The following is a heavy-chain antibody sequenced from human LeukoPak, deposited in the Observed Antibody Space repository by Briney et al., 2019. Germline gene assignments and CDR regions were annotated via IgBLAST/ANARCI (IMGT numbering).Heavy chain of an antibody. CDR2: MNPNSGNT. Sequence: VASVKVSCKASGYTFTSYDINWVRQATGQGREWMGWMNPNSGNTGYAQKFQGRVTMTRNTSISTAYMGLSSLRSEDTAVYYCARWPVTTGSFDYWGQGTLVTVSS. J-gene: IGHJ4*02. CDR3: ARWPVTTGSFDY. V-gene: IGHV1-8*01. D-gene: IGHD4-17*01. CDR1: GYTFTSYD.